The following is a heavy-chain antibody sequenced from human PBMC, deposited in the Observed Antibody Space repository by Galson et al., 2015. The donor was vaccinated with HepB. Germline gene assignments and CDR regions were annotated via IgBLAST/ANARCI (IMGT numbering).Heavy chain of an antibody. CDR2: IFSGGTT. CDR1: GFTFHNYT. V-gene: IGHV3-66*01. CDR3: ARDAENYYYGMDV. Sequence: SLRLSCATSGFTFHNYTMTWVRQAPGKGLEWVSFIFSGGTTYYADSVKGRFTISRDNSKNTLYLQMNSLRAEDTAVYYCARDAENYYYGMDVWGQGTTVTVSS. J-gene: IGHJ6*02.